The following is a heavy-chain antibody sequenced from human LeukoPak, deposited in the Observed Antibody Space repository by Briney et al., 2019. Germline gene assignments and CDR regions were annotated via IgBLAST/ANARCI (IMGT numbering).Heavy chain of an antibody. V-gene: IGHV3-23*01. CDR3: AKGPTSSWVQSFFDF. D-gene: IGHD6-13*01. J-gene: IGHJ4*02. CDR2: FSGSGGST. CDR1: GFTFSSYA. Sequence: PGGSLRLSCAASGFTFSSYAMSWVRQAPGRGLEWVSTFSGSGGSTYYTDSARGRFTISRDNSKNTLYLQMNSLRAEDTAVYYCAKGPTSSWVQSFFDFWGQGTLVSVSS.